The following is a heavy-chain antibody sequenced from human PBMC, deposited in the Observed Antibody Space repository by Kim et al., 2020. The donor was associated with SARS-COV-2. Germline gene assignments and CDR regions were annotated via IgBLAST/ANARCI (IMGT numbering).Heavy chain of an antibody. V-gene: IGHV3-13*04. CDR3: AREGRDSGYWYFDL. D-gene: IGHD1-26*01. CDR2: IGTAGDT. Sequence: GGSLRLSCAASGFTFSSYDMHWVRLATGKGLEWVSAIGTAGDTYYPGSVKGRFTISSENAKNSLYLQMDSLRAGDTAVYYCAREGRDSGYWYFDLWGHGNLDTVSS. CDR1: GFTFSSYD. J-gene: IGHJ2*01.